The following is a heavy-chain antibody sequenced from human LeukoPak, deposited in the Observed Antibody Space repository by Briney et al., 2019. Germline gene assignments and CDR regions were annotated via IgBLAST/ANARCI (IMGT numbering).Heavy chain of an antibody. CDR2: INHSGST. Sequence: PSETLSLTCAVYGGSFSGYYWSWIRQPPGKGLEWIGEINHSGSTNYNPSLKSRVTISVDTSKNQFSLKLSSVTAADTAVYYCARAARYCTNGVCDSWLDYWGQGTLVTVSS. J-gene: IGHJ4*02. D-gene: IGHD2-8*01. CDR1: GGSFSGYY. CDR3: ARAARYCTNGVCDSWLDY. V-gene: IGHV4-34*01.